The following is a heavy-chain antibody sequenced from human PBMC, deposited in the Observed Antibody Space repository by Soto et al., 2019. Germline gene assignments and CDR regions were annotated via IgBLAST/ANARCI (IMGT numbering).Heavy chain of an antibody. CDR3: AKESPLLF. D-gene: IGHD3-16*01. V-gene: IGHV3-23*01. Sequence: EVQMLESGGDLVQPGGSLRLSCAASGFTFSIYAMSWVRQAPGKGLEWVSGISNSGVTYYADSVKGRFSISRDNSKNTLFLQIISLRAEDTAVYYCAKESPLLFGGQGTLVTVSS. CDR2: ISNSGVT. CDR1: GFTFSIYA. J-gene: IGHJ4*02.